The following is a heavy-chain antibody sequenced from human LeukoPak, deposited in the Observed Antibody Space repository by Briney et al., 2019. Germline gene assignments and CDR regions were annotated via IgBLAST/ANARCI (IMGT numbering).Heavy chain of an antibody. V-gene: IGHV1-8*01. J-gene: IGHJ6*03. CDR3: ARGSRDSHDEFYYYMDV. Sequence: GASVKVSCKASGYTFTSYDINWVRQATGQGLEWMGWMNPNSGNTGYAQKFQGRVTMTRNTSISTAYMELSRLRSEDTAVYYCARGSRDSHDEFYYYMDVWGQGTTVTVSS. CDR2: MNPNSGNT. D-gene: IGHD2-21*02. CDR1: GYTFTSYD.